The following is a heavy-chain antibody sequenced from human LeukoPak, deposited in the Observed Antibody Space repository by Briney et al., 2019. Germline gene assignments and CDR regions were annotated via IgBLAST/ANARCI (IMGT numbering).Heavy chain of an antibody. CDR3: ARDFTYFDRGGVDV. CDR2: ISSSGSTI. V-gene: IGHV3-48*03. J-gene: IGHJ6*02. D-gene: IGHD3-9*01. CDR1: GFTFSSYE. Sequence: GGSLRLSCAASGFTFSSYEMNWVRQAPGKGLEWVSYISSSGSTIYYADSVKGRFTISRDNAKDSLYLQMNSLRAEDTAVYYCARDFTYFDRGGVDVWGQGTTVTVSS.